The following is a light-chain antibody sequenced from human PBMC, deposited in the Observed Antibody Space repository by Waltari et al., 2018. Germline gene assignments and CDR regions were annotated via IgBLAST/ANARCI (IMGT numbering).Light chain of an antibody. J-gene: IGKJ2*01. CDR1: PTVRTY. CDR3: QQRANWPYT. Sequence: EIMLTQSPATLSLSPGERATLSFRASPTVRTYLTGYHQKPTTAPQLLIFDASSSATGIPAKFSGSGSVTDFTLTVSNLEPEDFAVYYCQQRANWPYTFGQGTRVEI. V-gene: IGKV3-11*01. CDR2: DAS.